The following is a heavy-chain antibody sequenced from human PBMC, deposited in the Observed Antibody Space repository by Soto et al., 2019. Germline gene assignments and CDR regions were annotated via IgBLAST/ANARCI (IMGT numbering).Heavy chain of an antibody. D-gene: IGHD1-26*01. J-gene: IGHJ4*02. CDR1: GGSTSSSDW. CDR2: IHRAGVT. V-gene: IGHV4-4*02. CDR3: AGRPEIHPR. Sequence: QVHLQESGPGLVKPSETLSLTCAISGGSTSSSDWWTWVRQPPGEGLEWIGEIHRAGVTNYNSSLKSRLTISLAHSRNPFSLSLTSVTAADAAVYFCAGRPEIHPRWGQGILVPVSS.